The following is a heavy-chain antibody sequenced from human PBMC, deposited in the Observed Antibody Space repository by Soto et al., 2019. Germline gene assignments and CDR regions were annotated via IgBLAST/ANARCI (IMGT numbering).Heavy chain of an antibody. Sequence: PSETLSLTCTVSGGSISSSSYYWGWIRQPPGKGLEWIGSIYYSGSTYYNPSLKSRVTISVDTSKNQFSLKLSSVTAADTAVYYCASDTGAAADTLEDYWGQGTLVTVS. V-gene: IGHV4-39*01. J-gene: IGHJ4*02. CDR2: IYYSGST. CDR1: GGSISSSSYY. CDR3: ASDTGAAADTLEDY. D-gene: IGHD6-13*01.